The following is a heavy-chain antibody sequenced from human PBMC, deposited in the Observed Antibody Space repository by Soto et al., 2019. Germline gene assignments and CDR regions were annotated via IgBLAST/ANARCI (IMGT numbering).Heavy chain of an antibody. D-gene: IGHD3-10*01. J-gene: IGHJ6*03. Sequence: SETLSLTCTVSGGSISSYYWSWIRQPPGKGLEWIGYIYYSGSTNYNPSLKSRVTISVDTSKNQFSLKLSSVTAADTAVYYCARIGFGEFPPYYMDVWGKGTTVTVSS. CDR2: IYYSGST. CDR3: ARIGFGEFPPYYMDV. V-gene: IGHV4-59*01. CDR1: GGSISSYY.